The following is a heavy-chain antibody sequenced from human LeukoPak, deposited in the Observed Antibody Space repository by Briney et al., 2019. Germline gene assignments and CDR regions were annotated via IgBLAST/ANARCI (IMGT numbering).Heavy chain of an antibody. CDR1: GGSISSSSYY. V-gene: IGHV4-39*01. Sequence: SETLSLTCTVSGGSISSSSYYWGWIRQPPGKGLEWIGSIYYSGSTYYNPSLESRVTISVDTSKNQFSLKLSSVTAADTAVYYCARRSIVGATTGNWFDPWGQGTLVTVSS. CDR2: IYYSGST. D-gene: IGHD1-26*01. CDR3: ARRSIVGATTGNWFDP. J-gene: IGHJ5*02.